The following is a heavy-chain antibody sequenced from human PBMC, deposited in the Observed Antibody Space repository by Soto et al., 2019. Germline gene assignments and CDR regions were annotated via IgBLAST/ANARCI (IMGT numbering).Heavy chain of an antibody. J-gene: IGHJ3*02. CDR3: ARTSPITMIVVVIGGDAFDI. Sequence: SETLSLTCTVSGGSISSSSYYWGWIRQPPGKGLEWIGSIYYSGSTYYNPSLKSRVTISVDTSKNQFSLKLSSVTAADTAVYYCARTSPITMIVVVIGGDAFDIWGQGTMVTVSS. CDR1: GGSISSSSYY. CDR2: IYYSGST. V-gene: IGHV4-39*07. D-gene: IGHD3-22*01.